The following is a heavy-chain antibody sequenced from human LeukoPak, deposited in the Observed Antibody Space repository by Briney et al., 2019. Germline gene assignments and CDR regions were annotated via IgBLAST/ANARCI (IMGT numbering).Heavy chain of an antibody. Sequence: GGSLRLSCVASGFTFSSYAMSWVRQAPGKGLEWVANIDQDGSVKYYVDSVKGRLTISRDNAKNSLYLQMNSLRAEDTAVYYCARDLSSLAPSFDNWGQGTLVTVPS. CDR1: GFTFSSYA. D-gene: IGHD6-19*01. V-gene: IGHV3-7*04. J-gene: IGHJ4*02. CDR3: ARDLSSLAPSFDN. CDR2: IDQDGSVK.